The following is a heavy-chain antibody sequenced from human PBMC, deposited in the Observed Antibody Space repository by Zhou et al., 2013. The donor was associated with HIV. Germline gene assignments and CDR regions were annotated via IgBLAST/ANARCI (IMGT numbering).Heavy chain of an antibody. D-gene: IGHD1-7*01. J-gene: IGHJ5*02. Sequence: QVQLVQSGGEVKKPGSSVKVSCKASGGTFSSYAISWVRQAPGQGLEWMGRIIPILGIANYAQKFQGRVTITADKSTSTAYMELSSLRSEDTAVYYCARPTGTIGWFDPWGQGTLVTVSS. V-gene: IGHV1-69*04. CDR2: IIPILGIA. CDR3: ARPTGTIGWFDP. CDR1: GGTFSSYA.